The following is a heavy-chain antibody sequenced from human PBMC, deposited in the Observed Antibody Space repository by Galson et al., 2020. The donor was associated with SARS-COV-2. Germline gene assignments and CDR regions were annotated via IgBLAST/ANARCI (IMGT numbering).Heavy chain of an antibody. V-gene: IGHV1-24*01. D-gene: IGHD2-15*01. CDR3: ATGPPYCSGGSCYWFDP. CDR2: FDPEDGET. CDR1: GYTLTELS. J-gene: IGHJ5*02. Sequence: ASVTVSCKVSGYTLTELSMHWVRQAPGKGIEWMGGFDPEDGETIYAQKFQGRVTMTEDTSTDTAYMELSSLRSEDTAVYYCATGPPYCSGGSCYWFDPWGQGTLVTVSS.